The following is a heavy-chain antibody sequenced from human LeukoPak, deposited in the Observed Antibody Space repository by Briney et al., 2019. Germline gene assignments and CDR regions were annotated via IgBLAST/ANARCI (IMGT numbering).Heavy chain of an antibody. J-gene: IGHJ5*02. CDR2: ISWDGGST. V-gene: IGHV3-43D*04. CDR3: AKDGVDTALHP. CDR1: GSTFDDYA. D-gene: IGHD5-18*01. Sequence: AGGSLRLSCAASGSTFDDYAMHWVRQAPGKGLEWVSLISWDGGSTYYADSVKGRFTISRDNSKNSLYLQMNSLRAGDTALYYCAKDGVDTALHPWGQGTLVTVSS.